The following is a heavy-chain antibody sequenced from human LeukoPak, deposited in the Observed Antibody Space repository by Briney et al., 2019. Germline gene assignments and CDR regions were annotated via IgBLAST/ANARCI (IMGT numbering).Heavy chain of an antibody. V-gene: IGHV3-74*01. D-gene: IGHD2-2*01. Sequence: GGSLRLSCAASGFTFSSYWMHWVRQAPGKGLVWVSRINSDGSSTSYADSVKGRFTISRDNAKNTLYLQMNSLRAEDTAVYYCARGKTLRYCSSTSCHQYNWFDPWGQGTLVTVSS. CDR1: GFTFSSYW. CDR2: INSDGSST. CDR3: ARGKTLRYCSSTSCHQYNWFDP. J-gene: IGHJ5*02.